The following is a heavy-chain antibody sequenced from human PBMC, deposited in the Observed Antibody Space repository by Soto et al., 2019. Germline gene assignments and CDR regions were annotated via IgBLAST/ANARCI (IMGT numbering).Heavy chain of an antibody. CDR1: GGTFSSYA. CDR3: ARLMGTSFDL. D-gene: IGHD2-8*01. J-gene: IGHJ4*02. CDR2: ARNKAHSYTT. V-gene: IGHV3-72*01. Sequence: VQLVQSGAEVKKPGSSVKVSCKASGGTFSSYAISWVRQAPGKGLEWVGRARNKAHSYTTAYAASVKGRFTISRDDSKNSLSLQMNSLKTEDTAVYFCARLMGTSFDLWGQGTLVTVSS.